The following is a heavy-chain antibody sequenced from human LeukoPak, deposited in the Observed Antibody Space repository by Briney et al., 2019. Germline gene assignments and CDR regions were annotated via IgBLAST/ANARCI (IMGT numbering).Heavy chain of an antibody. V-gene: IGHV1-2*02. CDR1: GYTFTGYY. J-gene: IGHJ4*02. CDR3: ARVLSSWYPGDY. D-gene: IGHD6-13*01. CDR2: INPNSGGT. Sequence: GASAKVSCKASGYTFTGYYMHWVRQAPGQGLEWMGWINPNSGGTNYAQRFQGRVTMTRDTSISTAYMELSRLRSDDTAVYYCARVLSSWYPGDYWGQGTLVTVSS.